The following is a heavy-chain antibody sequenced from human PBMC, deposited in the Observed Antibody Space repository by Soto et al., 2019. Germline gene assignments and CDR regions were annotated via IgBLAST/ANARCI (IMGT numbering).Heavy chain of an antibody. CDR1: GYTFTSYG. Sequence: ASVKVSCKASGYTFTSYGISWVRQAPGQGLEWMGWISAYNGNTNYAQKLQGRVTMTTDTSTSTAYMELRSLRSDDTAVYYCARDSGSGFWSGYSNFDYWRQGTLVTVSS. CDR3: ARDSGSGFWSGYSNFDY. CDR2: ISAYNGNT. V-gene: IGHV1-18*04. J-gene: IGHJ4*02. D-gene: IGHD3-3*01.